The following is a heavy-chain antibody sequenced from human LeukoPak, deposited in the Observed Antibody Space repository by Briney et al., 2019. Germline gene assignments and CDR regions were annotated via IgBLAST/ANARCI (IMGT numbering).Heavy chain of an antibody. CDR2: IYHSGST. Sequence: WVRQMPGKGLEWMGIIYHSGSTYYNPSLKSRVILSLDKSANQFSLNLSSVTAADTAVYYCARFSPRAMGNYLDFWGQGTLVTVSS. D-gene: IGHD7-27*01. CDR3: ARFSPRAMGNYLDF. J-gene: IGHJ4*02. V-gene: IGHV4-30-2*01.